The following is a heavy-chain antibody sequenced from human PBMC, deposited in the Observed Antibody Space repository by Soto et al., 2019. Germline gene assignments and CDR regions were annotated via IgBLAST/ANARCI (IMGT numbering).Heavy chain of an antibody. CDR2: ITPIYPTT. J-gene: IGHJ4*02. V-gene: IGHV1-69*13. Sequence: ASVKVSCKASGGTFYTYTFSWVRQAPGQGLEWMGSITPIYPTTNYAEKFQGRLTVTADGSMNTAYMELNSLTSEDTAVYYCARIPRYSFPTSDDLDSWGQGTLVTVSS. D-gene: IGHD5-18*01. CDR3: ARIPRYSFPTSDDLDS. CDR1: GGTFYTYT.